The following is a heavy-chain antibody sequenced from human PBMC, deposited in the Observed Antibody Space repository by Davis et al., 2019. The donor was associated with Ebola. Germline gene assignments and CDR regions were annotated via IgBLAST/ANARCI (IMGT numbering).Heavy chain of an antibody. CDR2: IWYDGSNK. CDR1: GFTFSSYG. Sequence: GESLKISCAASGFTFSSYGMHWVRQAPGKGLEWVAVIWYDGSNKYYADSVKGRFTISRDNAKNSLYLQMNSLRAEDTAVYYCARHFDYWGQGTLVTVSS. V-gene: IGHV3-33*01. J-gene: IGHJ4*02. CDR3: ARHFDY.